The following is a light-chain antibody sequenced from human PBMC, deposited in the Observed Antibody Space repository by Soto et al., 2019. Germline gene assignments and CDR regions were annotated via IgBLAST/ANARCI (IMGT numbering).Light chain of an antibody. CDR1: SGHSSDA. V-gene: IGLV4-69*01. CDR2: LNSDGSH. Sequence: QPVLTQSPSASASLGASVKLTCTLSSGHSSDAIAWHQKKPEKGPRFLMNLNSDGSHTKGDGIPDRFSGSTSGAERYLTISSLQSEDEADYYCQTWGTGIVIFGGGTKLTV. CDR3: QTWGTGIVI. J-gene: IGLJ2*01.